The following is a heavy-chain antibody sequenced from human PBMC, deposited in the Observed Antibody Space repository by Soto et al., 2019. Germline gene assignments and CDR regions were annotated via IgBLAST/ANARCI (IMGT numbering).Heavy chain of an antibody. J-gene: IGHJ4*02. CDR1: GYTFTGYY. CDR2: INPNSGGT. V-gene: IGHV1-2*04. Sequence: GASVKVSCKASGYTFTGYYMHWVRQAPGRGLEWMGWINPNSGGTNYAQKFQGWVTMTRDTSISTAYMELSRLRSDDTAVYYCARGTIVVVAPQAHFDYWGQGTLVTVSS. CDR3: ARGTIVVVAPQAHFDY. D-gene: IGHD2-15*01.